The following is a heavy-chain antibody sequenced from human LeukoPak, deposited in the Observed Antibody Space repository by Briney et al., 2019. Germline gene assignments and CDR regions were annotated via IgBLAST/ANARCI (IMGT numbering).Heavy chain of an antibody. CDR1: GYSISSGYY. D-gene: IGHD2-2*01. V-gene: IGHV4-38-2*01. CDR2: IYHSGST. Sequence: SEXLSLTCAVSGYSISSGYYWGWIRQPPGKGLEWIGSIYHSGSTNYNPSLKSRVTISVDTSKNQFSLKLSSVTAADTGVYYCARGQYRRDYWGQGTLVTVSS. J-gene: IGHJ4*02. CDR3: ARGQYRRDY.